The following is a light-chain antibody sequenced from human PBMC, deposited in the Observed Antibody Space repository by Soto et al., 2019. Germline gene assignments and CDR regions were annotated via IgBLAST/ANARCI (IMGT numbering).Light chain of an antibody. CDR3: SSYTSTSTYV. V-gene: IGLV2-14*01. CDR1: SSDVGGYNY. CDR2: DVT. Sequence: QSALTQPASVSGSPGQSITISCTGTSSDVGGYNYVSWYQQHPGKAPKLMIYDVTYRPSGVSNRFSGSKSGTTAPLTLSGLQAEDEADYYCSSYTSTSTYVFGTGTKVTVL. J-gene: IGLJ1*01.